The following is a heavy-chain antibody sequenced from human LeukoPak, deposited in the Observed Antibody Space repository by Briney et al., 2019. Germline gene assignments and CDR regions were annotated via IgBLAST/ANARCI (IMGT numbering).Heavy chain of an antibody. CDR2: ISGSGGGT. CDR1: GFTFSSYA. J-gene: IGHJ4*02. CDR3: AKNIYLRLSPFDY. V-gene: IGHV3-23*01. Sequence: PGGSLRLSCAASGFTFSSYAMSWVRQAPGKGLEWVSAISGSGGGTYYADSVKGRFTISRDNSKNTLYLQMNSLRAEDTAVYYCAKNIYLRLSPFDYWGQGTLVTVSS. D-gene: IGHD2/OR15-2a*01.